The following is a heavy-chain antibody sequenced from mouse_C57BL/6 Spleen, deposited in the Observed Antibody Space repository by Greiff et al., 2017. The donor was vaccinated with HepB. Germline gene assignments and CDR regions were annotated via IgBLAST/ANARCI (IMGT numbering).Heavy chain of an antibody. CDR3: ARNGAQATSFDY. D-gene: IGHD3-2*02. Sequence: VQLQQSGAELVRPATSVQMSCKASGDTFTNYWIGWAKQMPGHGLEWIGDIYPGGGYTNYNEKFKGKATLTADKSSSTAYMQFSSLTSEDSAIYYCARNGAQATSFDYWGKGTTPSISS. V-gene: IGHV1-63*01. CDR1: GDTFTNYW. CDR2: IYPGGGYT. J-gene: IGHJ2*01.